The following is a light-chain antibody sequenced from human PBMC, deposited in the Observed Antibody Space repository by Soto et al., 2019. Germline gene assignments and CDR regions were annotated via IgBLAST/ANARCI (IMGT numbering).Light chain of an antibody. Sequence: QSALTQPASVSGSPGQSITISCTGTSSDVGAYNYVSWYQQYPGKAPKVIIFEVRKRPSGVSNRFSGSKSRDTASLTISGLQAEDEADYYCSSYRSSTTFVFGTGTKLTVL. V-gene: IGLV2-14*01. J-gene: IGLJ1*01. CDR3: SSYRSSTTFV. CDR1: SSDVGAYNY. CDR2: EVR.